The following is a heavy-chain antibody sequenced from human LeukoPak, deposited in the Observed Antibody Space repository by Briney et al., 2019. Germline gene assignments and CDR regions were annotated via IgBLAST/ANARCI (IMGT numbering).Heavy chain of an antibody. Sequence: ASVKVSCKASGYTFTSYGISWVRQAPGQGLEWMGWIGGNNGNTKYAPRFQGRVTMTTDTSTSTASMELRSLGSDDTAVYYCARARAVADWYFDLWGRGTLVTVSS. V-gene: IGHV1-18*01. CDR2: IGGNNGNT. D-gene: IGHD6-19*01. CDR3: ARARAVADWYFDL. CDR1: GYTFTSYG. J-gene: IGHJ2*01.